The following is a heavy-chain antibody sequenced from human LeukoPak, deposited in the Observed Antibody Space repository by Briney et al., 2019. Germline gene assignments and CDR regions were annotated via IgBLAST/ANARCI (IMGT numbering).Heavy chain of an antibody. CDR1: GYTFTGYY. CDR2: TNPNSGGT. D-gene: IGHD3-22*01. Sequence: ASVKVSCKASGYTFTGYYMHWVRQAPGQGLEWMGWTNPNSGGTNYAQKFQGRVTMTRDTSISTAYMELSRLRSDDTAVYYCARARRYYDSSGYYYVLALGYWGQGTLVTVSS. CDR3: ARARRYYDSSGYYYVLALGY. V-gene: IGHV1-2*02. J-gene: IGHJ4*02.